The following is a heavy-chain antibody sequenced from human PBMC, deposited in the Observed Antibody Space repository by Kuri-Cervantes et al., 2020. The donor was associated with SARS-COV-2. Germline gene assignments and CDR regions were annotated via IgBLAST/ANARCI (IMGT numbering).Heavy chain of an antibody. Sequence: GESLKISCAASGFTFSSYSMNWVRQAPGKGLEWVSSISSSSSYIYYADSVKGRLTISRDNAKNSLYLQMNSLRAEDTAVYYCAREFATYGGNSYYYYYYGMDVWGQGTTVTVSS. J-gene: IGHJ6*02. V-gene: IGHV3-21*01. CDR2: ISSSSSYI. CDR1: GFTFSSYS. CDR3: AREFATYGGNSYYYYYYGMDV. D-gene: IGHD4-23*01.